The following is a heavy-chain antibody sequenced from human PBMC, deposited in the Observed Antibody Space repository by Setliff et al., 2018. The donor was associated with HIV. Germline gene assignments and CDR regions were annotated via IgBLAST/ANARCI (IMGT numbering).Heavy chain of an antibody. CDR1: GYSISSGYY. Sequence: SETLSLTCTVTGYSISSGYYWAWIRQPPGKGLEWIGYTYHAGNTYYNPSLKSRVTISVDTSKNQISLRLNSLTAADTAVYYCARGGFQRILVVVSATPYFDSWGQGTLVTVSS. V-gene: IGHV4-38-2*02. J-gene: IGHJ4*02. D-gene: IGHD2-15*01. CDR3: ARGGFQRILVVVSATPYFDS. CDR2: TYHAGNT.